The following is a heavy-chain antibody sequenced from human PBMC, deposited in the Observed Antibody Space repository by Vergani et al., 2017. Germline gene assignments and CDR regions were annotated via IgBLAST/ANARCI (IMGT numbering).Heavy chain of an antibody. V-gene: IGHV4-34*01. CDR2: INHSGST. CDR1: GGSFSCYY. Sequence: QVQLQQWGAGLLKPSETLSLTCAVYGGSFSCYYWSWIRQPPGKGLEWIGEINHSGSTNYNPSLKSRVTISVDTSKNQFSLRLKSVTATDTGMYYCARPVGPSAIADGYHVWGQGTMVTVS. J-gene: IGHJ3*01. CDR3: ARPVGPSAIADGYHV. D-gene: IGHD3-10*01.